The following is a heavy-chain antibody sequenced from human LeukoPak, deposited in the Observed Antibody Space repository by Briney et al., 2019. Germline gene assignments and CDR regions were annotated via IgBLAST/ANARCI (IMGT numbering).Heavy chain of an antibody. D-gene: IGHD2-2*02. CDR2: IYSGGST. V-gene: IGHV3-66*01. CDR3: AKGVVPAAIRIWFDP. CDR1: GFTVSSNY. Sequence: GGSLRLSCAASGFTVSSNYMSWVRQAPGKGLEWVSVIYSGGSTYYADSVKGRFTISRDNSKNTLYLQMNSLRAEDTAVYYCAKGVVPAAIRIWFDPWGQGTLVTVSS. J-gene: IGHJ5*02.